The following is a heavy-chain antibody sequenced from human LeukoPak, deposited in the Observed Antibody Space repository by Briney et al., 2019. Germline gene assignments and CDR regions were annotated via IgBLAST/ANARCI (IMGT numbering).Heavy chain of an antibody. D-gene: IGHD3-9*01. J-gene: IGHJ4*02. V-gene: IGHV1-8*01. CDR1: GYAFTSYD. CDR3: ARGAPHHDILTGYFNY. CDR2: MNPNSGNT. Sequence: ASVKVSCKTSGYAFTSYDIHWVRQATGQGLQWMGRMNPNSGNTAYAPKFQGRVTMTGNTSISTAYVELSSLTSEDTAVYYCARGAPHHDILTGYFNYWGQGTLVTVSS.